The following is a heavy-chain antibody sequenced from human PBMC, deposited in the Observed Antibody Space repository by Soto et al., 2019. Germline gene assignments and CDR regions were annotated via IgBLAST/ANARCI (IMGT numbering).Heavy chain of an antibody. J-gene: IGHJ4*02. Sequence: QVQLVESGGGVVQPGRSLRLSCAASGFTFTSYGMHWVRQAPGKGLEWVAVIGYDGSNKYYADSVKGRFTISRDNSKNTLYLQMNSLRAEDTAVYYCAGEHFSGSYYDYWGQGTLVTVSS. CDR1: GFTFTSYG. V-gene: IGHV3-33*01. CDR2: IGYDGSNK. CDR3: AGEHFSGSYYDY. D-gene: IGHD1-26*01.